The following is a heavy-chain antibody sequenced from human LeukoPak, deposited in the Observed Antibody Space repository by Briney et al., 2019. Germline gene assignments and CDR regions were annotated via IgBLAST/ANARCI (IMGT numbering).Heavy chain of an antibody. J-gene: IGHJ4*02. V-gene: IGHV3-23*01. CDR1: GFTFSSYG. Sequence: GGSLRLSCAASGFTFSSYGMHWVRQAPGEGLQWVSGISAGGGTTYYADSVKGRFTISRDKCQSTLYLQMNSLRAGDTAVYYCATDRDGGSNTRAKGFDCWGQGTLVTVSS. CDR3: ATDRDGGSNTRAKGFDC. CDR2: ISAGGGTT. D-gene: IGHD3-16*01.